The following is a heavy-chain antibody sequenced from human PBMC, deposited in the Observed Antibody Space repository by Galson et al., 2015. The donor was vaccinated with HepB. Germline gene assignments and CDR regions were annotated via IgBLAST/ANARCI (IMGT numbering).Heavy chain of an antibody. CDR1: GFTFRSHA. Sequence: SLRLSCAASGFTFRSHAMNWVRQAPGKGLEWVSTISAGSVSTFYADSVRGRFTISRDNSKNMLYLHMNSLRVEDTAVYYCAKGAASYYYGSGILDSWGQGTLLTVSS. D-gene: IGHD3-10*01. CDR2: ISAGSVST. CDR3: AKGAASYYYGSGILDS. J-gene: IGHJ4*02. V-gene: IGHV3-23*01.